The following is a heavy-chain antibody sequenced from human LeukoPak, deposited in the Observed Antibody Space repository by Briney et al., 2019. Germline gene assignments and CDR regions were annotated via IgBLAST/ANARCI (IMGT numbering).Heavy chain of an antibody. CDR2: MNPNSGNT. CDR3: ARVGDGSGHDPTFDY. Sequence: ASVKVSCKASGYTFTSYDINWVRQATGQGLEWMGWMNPNSGNTGYAQKFQGRVTITRNTSISTAYMELSSLRSEDTAVYYCARVGDGSGHDPTFDYWGQGTLVTVSS. V-gene: IGHV1-8*03. CDR1: GYTFTSYD. D-gene: IGHD5-12*01. J-gene: IGHJ4*02.